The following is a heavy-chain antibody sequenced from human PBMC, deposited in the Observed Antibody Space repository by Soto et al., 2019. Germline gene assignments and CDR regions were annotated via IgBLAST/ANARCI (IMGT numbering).Heavy chain of an antibody. Sequence: LSLTCTVSGGSISSYYWSWIRQPPGKGLEWIGYIYYSGSTNYNPSLKSRVTISVDTSKNQFYLKLSSVAAADTAVYYCAKGPSDYDFWSGYYTGETGYYYYYGMDVWGQGTTVTVSS. V-gene: IGHV4-59*01. CDR2: IYYSGST. CDR3: AKGPSDYDFWSGYYTGETGYYYYYGMDV. J-gene: IGHJ6*02. CDR1: GGSISSYY. D-gene: IGHD3-3*01.